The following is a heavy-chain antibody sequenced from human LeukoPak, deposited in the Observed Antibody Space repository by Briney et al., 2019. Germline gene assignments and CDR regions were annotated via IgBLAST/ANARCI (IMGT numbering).Heavy chain of an antibody. CDR2: ISSSSSYI. J-gene: IGHJ4*02. V-gene: IGHV3-21*01. D-gene: IGHD3-16*01. CDR3: ARGGGEVDY. CDR1: GFTFSSYS. Sequence: PGGSLRLSCAASGFTFSSYSMNWVRQAPGKGLEWVSSISSSSSYIYYADAVKGRFTISRDNAKNSLYLQMNSLRAEDTAVFYCARGGGEVDYWGQGTLVTVSS.